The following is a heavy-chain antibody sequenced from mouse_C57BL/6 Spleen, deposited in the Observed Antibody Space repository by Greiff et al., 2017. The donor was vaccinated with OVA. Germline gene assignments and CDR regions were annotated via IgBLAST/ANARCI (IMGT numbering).Heavy chain of an antibody. D-gene: IGHD3-2*02. CDR1: GYTFTDYN. V-gene: IGHV1-18*01. Sequence: VQLQESGPELVKPGASVKIPCKASGYTFTDYNMDWVKQSHGKSLEWIGDINPNNGGTIYNQKFKGKVTLTVDKSSSTAYMELRSLTSEDTAVYYCARYPHDSSGYVRAMDYWGQGTSVTVSS. CDR3: ARYPHDSSGYVRAMDY. J-gene: IGHJ4*01. CDR2: INPNNGGT.